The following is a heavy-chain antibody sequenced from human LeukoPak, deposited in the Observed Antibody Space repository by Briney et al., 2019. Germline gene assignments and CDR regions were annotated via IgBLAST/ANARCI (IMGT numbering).Heavy chain of an antibody. J-gene: IGHJ5*02. V-gene: IGHV4-34*01. CDR3: ARSIVVVPAAIRFDP. CDR1: GGSFSGYY. D-gene: IGHD2-2*01. Sequence: SETLSLTCAVYGGSFSGYYWSWIRQPPGKGLEWIGEINHSGSTNYNPSLKSRVTISVDTSKNQFSLKLSSVTAADTAVYYCARSIVVVPAAIRFDPWSQGTLVTVSS. CDR2: INHSGST.